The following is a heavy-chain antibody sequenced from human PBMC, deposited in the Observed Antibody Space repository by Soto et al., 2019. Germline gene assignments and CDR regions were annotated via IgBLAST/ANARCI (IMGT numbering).Heavy chain of an antibody. Sequence: EVQLLESGGGLVQPGGSLRLSCAASGFTLSSYGMSWVRQAPGKGLQWVSTAGVSGNTYYSDSVKGRFTISRDNSKNTLYLQMNSLRAEDTAVYYCAKRYCIGGSCRPYYFEYWGQGTLVTVSS. CDR3: AKRYCIGGSCRPYYFEY. CDR2: AGVSGNT. CDR1: GFTLSSYG. V-gene: IGHV3-23*01. J-gene: IGHJ4*02. D-gene: IGHD2-15*01.